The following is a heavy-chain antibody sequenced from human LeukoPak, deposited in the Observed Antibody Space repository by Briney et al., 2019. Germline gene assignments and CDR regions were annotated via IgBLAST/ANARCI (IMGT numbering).Heavy chain of an antibody. CDR2: IYQSGTT. CDR3: ARSEINDCNRY. J-gene: IGHJ4*02. CDR1: GYSIRSGYH. Sequence: SETLSLTCTVSGYSIRSGYHWAWIRQSPGKGLEWIGSIYQSGTTYDNPSLKSRVAMSVDTSKNQFSLKMRPVTAADTAVYYCARSEINDCNRYWGQGILVTVPS. D-gene: IGHD2-21*01. V-gene: IGHV4-38-2*02.